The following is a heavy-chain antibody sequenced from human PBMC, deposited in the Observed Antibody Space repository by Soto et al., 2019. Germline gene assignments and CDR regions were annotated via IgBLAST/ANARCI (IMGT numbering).Heavy chain of an antibody. V-gene: IGHV1-2*02. J-gene: IGHJ6*02. CDR2: INPNTGGR. CDR1: GYSLADYY. D-gene: IGHD4-17*01. Sequence: ASVKVSCKASGYSLADYYIHWVRQAPGQGLEWMGWINPNTGGRNYARKFQDRVTMTRDTSISTAYMGLNRLIYDDAAIYYCTRTPGYGGFYGMDVWGQGTTVTVSS. CDR3: TRTPGYGGFYGMDV.